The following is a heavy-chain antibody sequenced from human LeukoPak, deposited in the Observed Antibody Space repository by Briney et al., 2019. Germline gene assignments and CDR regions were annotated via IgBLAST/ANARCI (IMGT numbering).Heavy chain of an antibody. CDR2: ISGSGGST. J-gene: IGHJ4*02. V-gene: IGHV3-23*01. CDR1: GFTXXSYA. CDR3: AKAREGGFFDY. D-gene: IGHD1-26*01. Sequence: GSLRLSCXASGFTXXSYAMSWVRQAPGKGLEWVSAISGSGGSTYYADSVKGRFTISRGNSKNTLYLQMNSLRAEDTAVYYCAKAREGGFFDYWGQGTLVTVSS.